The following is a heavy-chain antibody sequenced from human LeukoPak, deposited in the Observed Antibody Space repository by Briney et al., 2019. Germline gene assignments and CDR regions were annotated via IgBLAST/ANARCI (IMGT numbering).Heavy chain of an antibody. CDR1: GYTFINFP. CDR2: IYPNNSTR. CDR3: ARGKVLFDY. J-gene: IGHJ4*02. Sequence: GASVTVSCKASGYTFINFPLSWVRQAPGRGPEWVGWIYPNNSTRGYAKNFQGRVVPTRDTSISTAYMELRSLKSDDTAVYYCARGKVLFDYWGQGTLVAVSS. V-gene: IGHV1-8*01.